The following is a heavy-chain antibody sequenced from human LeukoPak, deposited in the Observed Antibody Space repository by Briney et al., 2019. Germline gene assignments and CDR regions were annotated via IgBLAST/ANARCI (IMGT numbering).Heavy chain of an antibody. J-gene: IGHJ5*02. D-gene: IGHD1-14*01. Sequence: SETLSLTCAVYGGSFSGYYWSWIRQPPGKGLEWIGEINHSGSTNYNPSLKSRVTISVDTSKNQFSLKLSSVTAADTAVYYCARGGRTHIYWFDPWGQGTLVTVSS. CDR1: GGSFSGYY. CDR3: ARGGRTHIYWFDP. CDR2: INHSGST. V-gene: IGHV4-34*01.